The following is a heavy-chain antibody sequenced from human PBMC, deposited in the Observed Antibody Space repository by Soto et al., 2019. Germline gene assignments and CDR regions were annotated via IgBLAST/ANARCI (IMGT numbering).Heavy chain of an antibody. CDR1: GGSISSSNW. D-gene: IGHD3-10*01. CDR3: ASLVSFYYDSGSQNWFDP. Sequence: PSETLSLTCAVSGGSISSSNWWSWVRQPPGKGLEWIGEIFHSGSTNYNPSLKNRVTISVDKSKNQFSLKLSSVTAADTAVYYCASLVSFYYDSGSQNWFDPWGQGTLVTVSS. CDR2: IFHSGST. V-gene: IGHV4-4*02. J-gene: IGHJ5*02.